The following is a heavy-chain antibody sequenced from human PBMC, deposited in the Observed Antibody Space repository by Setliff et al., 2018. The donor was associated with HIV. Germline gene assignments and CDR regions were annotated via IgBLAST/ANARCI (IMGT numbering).Heavy chain of an antibody. V-gene: IGHV3-23*01. CDR1: GFTFSIYA. CDR3: AKHRDFGSGSYFDH. D-gene: IGHD3-10*01. Sequence: GGSLRLSCAAPGFTFSIYAMSWVRQAPGKGLEGVSATSGSGVGTYYADSVKGRFTISRDNSKNTLYLQMNSLRAEDTAVYYCAKHRDFGSGSYFDHWGQGTKVTVSS. J-gene: IGHJ4*02. CDR2: TSGSGVGT.